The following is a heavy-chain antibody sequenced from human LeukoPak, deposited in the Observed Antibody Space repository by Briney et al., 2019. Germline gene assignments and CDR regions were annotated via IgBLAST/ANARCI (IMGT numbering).Heavy chain of an antibody. D-gene: IGHD5-18*01. CDR2: IYPGDSDT. V-gene: IGHV5-51*01. Sequence: AESLQIFCKTSGYSFTTYWMGWVRQMPGKGLEWMGIIYPGDSDTRYSPSFQGQVTISADTSISTAYLQWSSLKASDTAMYYCARQSQGGNSKWHYYCGQRSLVTVSS. CDR1: GYSFTTYW. J-gene: IGHJ4*02. CDR3: ARQSQGGNSKWHYY.